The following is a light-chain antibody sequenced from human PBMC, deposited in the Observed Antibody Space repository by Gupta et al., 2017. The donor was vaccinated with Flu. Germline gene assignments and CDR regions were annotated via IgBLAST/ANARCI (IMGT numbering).Light chain of an antibody. CDR2: LVS. J-gene: IGKJ1*01. V-gene: IGKV2-30*01. Sequence: DVVMSQSPLSLSVTLGQPASISCRSSQSLVYSDGNTVLHWFHQWPGQSPRRLIHLVSRRDSGVPDRFSGSGSGTEFTLKISRVEAEDVGTYFCMQGAHWPWAFGQGTKVEIK. CDR3: MQGAHWPWA. CDR1: QSLVYSDGNTV.